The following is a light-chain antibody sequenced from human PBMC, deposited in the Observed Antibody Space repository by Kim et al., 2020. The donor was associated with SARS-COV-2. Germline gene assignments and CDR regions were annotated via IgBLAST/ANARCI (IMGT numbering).Light chain of an antibody. V-gene: IGKV3-20*01. CDR1: QSVSTNF. J-gene: IGKJ1*01. CDR2: DTS. Sequence: SPGERATLSCRASQSVSTNFLARYQHRPGQAPRLLVYDTSSRATGIPDRFSGSGSGTDFTLTISRLEPEDFAVYYCQQYSGSPWTFGQGTKVDIK. CDR3: QQYSGSPWT.